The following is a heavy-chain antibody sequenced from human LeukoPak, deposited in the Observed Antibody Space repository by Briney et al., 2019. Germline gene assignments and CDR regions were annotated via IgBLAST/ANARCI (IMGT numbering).Heavy chain of an antibody. D-gene: IGHD2-8*01. CDR3: ARGFLYTNFDP. CDR2: IYHSGST. V-gene: IGHV4-4*02. Sequence: GSLRLSCAASGFTFSSYSMNWVRQAPGKGLEWIGEIYHSGSTNCNPSLKSRVTISVDKSKNQCSLKLSSVTAADTAVYYCARGFLYTNFDPWGQGTLVTVSS. CDR1: GFTFSSYSM. J-gene: IGHJ5*02.